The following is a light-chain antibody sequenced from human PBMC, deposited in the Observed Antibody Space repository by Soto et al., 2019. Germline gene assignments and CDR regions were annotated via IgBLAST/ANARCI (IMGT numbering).Light chain of an antibody. CDR3: ETWDSNTVV. Sequence: QSVLTQSSSASASLGSSVKLTCTLSSGHSSYIIAWHQQQPGKAPRYLMKLEGSGSYNKGSGVPDRVSGSSSGADRYLTISNLQSEDEADYYCETWDSNTVVFGGGTKLTV. J-gene: IGLJ2*01. V-gene: IGLV4-60*03. CDR2: LEGSGSY. CDR1: SGHSSYI.